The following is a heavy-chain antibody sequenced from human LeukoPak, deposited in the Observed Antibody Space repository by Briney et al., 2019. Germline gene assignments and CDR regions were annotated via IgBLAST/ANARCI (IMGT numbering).Heavy chain of an antibody. V-gene: IGHV1-2*02. CDR3: ARDIWDDGIVVVPAAIGGNWFDP. D-gene: IGHD2-2*01. CDR2: INPNSGGT. J-gene: IGHJ5*02. CDR1: GYTFSAYF. Sequence: GASVKVSCKASGYTFSAYFIHWVRQAPGQGLEWMGWINPNSGGTNYAQKFQGRVTMTRDTSISTAYMELSRLRSDDTAVYYCARDIWDDGIVVVPAAIGGNWFDPWGQGTLVTVSS.